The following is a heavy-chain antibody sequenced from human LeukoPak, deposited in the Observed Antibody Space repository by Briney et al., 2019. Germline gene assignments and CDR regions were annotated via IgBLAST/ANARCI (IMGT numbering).Heavy chain of an antibody. CDR3: ARDTMTMIVVVIPGNGMDV. Sequence: ASVKVSCKASGYTFTSYGISWVRQAPGHGLEWMGWISAYNGNTNYAQKLQGRVTMTTDTSTSTAYMELRSLRSDDTAVYYCARDTMTMIVVVIPGNGMDVWGQGTTVTVSS. J-gene: IGHJ6*02. D-gene: IGHD3-22*01. CDR1: GYTFTSYG. V-gene: IGHV1-18*01. CDR2: ISAYNGNT.